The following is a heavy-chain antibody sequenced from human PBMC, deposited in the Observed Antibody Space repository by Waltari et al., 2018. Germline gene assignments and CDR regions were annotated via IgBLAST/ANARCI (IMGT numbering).Heavy chain of an antibody. CDR2: MRGSGDST. CDR3: AKGRGYDFFDS. V-gene: IGHV3-23*01. D-gene: IGHD3-3*01. J-gene: IGHJ4*02. Sequence: QLLESGGGLVQPGGSLSLSCAASGFGFIDFAMNWVRQAPGKGLEWVSCMRGSGDSTYYANSVKGRFTISRDNSKNTLSLQMDGLRAEDTAVYYCAKGRGYDFFDSWGQGTLVTVSS. CDR1: GFGFIDFA.